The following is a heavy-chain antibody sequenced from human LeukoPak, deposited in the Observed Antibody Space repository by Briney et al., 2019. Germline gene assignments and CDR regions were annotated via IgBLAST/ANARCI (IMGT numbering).Heavy chain of an antibody. CDR1: GFTVSSNY. CDR3: AKYLADTSDV. J-gene: IGHJ6*04. V-gene: IGHV3-53*05. CDR2: IYSGGST. Sequence: QTGGSLRLSCAASGFTVSSNYMSWVRQAPGKGLEWVSVIYSGGSTYYADSVKGRFTISRDNSKNTLYLQMNSLRAEDTAVYYCAKYLADTSDVWGKGTTVTVSS. D-gene: IGHD6-25*01.